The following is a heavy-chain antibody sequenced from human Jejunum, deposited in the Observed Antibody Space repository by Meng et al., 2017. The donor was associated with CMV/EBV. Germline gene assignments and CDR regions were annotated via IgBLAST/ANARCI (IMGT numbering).Heavy chain of an antibody. CDR3: ARDKGGSYQANWFDP. Sequence: SGSSSYYYWSWIRQPPGKGLEWIGSIYYRGSTNYNPSLKSRVTISIDTSKNHFSLNLSSVTAADTAVYYCARDKGGSYQANWFDPWGQGTLVTVSS. D-gene: IGHD1-26*01. J-gene: IGHJ5*02. CDR2: IYYRGST. CDR1: SGSSSYYY. V-gene: IGHV4-61*03.